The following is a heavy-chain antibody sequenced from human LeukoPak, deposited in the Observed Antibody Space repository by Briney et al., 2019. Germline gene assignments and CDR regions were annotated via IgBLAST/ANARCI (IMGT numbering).Heavy chain of an antibody. J-gene: IGHJ3*02. D-gene: IGHD3-10*01. CDR1: GFTFSSYA. Sequence: GGSLRLSCAASGFTFSSYAMSWVRQAPGKGLEWVSAISGSGDSTYYADSVKGRFTISRDNSKNTLYLQMNSLGAEDTAVYYCAKVTMVRGVISDAFDIWGQGTMVTVSS. CDR2: ISGSGDST. V-gene: IGHV3-23*01. CDR3: AKVTMVRGVISDAFDI.